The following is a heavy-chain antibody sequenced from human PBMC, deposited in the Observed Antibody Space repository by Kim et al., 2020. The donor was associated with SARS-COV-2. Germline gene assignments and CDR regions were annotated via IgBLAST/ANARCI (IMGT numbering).Heavy chain of an antibody. J-gene: IGHJ4*02. V-gene: IGHV3-23*01. D-gene: IGHD5-18*01. Sequence: YATSVKGRFTIARDNSTNTLYLQMNSLRAEDTAVYYCAKSYSYAQYYFDYWGQGTLVTVSS. CDR3: AKSYSYAQYYFDY.